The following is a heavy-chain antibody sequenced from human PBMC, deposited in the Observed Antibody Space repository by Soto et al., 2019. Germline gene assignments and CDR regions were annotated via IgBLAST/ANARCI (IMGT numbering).Heavy chain of an antibody. CDR3: AKGRGGSGSLTPRVDF. D-gene: IGHD3-10*01. Sequence: EVQLLESGGGLVQPGGSLRLCCAASEFTFNNYAMTWVRQAPGKGLEWVSAISGGGDTTSYADSVKGRFTVSRDGSKNTLYLQMSSLRAEDTALYYCAKGRGGSGSLTPRVDFWGQGTLVTVSS. J-gene: IGHJ4*02. V-gene: IGHV3-23*01. CDR1: EFTFNNYA. CDR2: ISGGGDTT.